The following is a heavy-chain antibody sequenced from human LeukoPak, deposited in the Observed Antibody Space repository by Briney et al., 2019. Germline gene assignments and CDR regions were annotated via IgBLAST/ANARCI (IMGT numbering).Heavy chain of an antibody. V-gene: IGHV3-66*01. J-gene: IGHJ4*02. CDR2: IYSGGNT. CDR3: ARVIVGTTTRLDYFDY. Sequence: GGSLRLSCAASGFTVNDNYMSWVRQAPGKGLEWVSIIYSGGNTYYADSVKGRFTVSRDNSKNTLYLQMNSLRAEDTAVYYCARVIVGTTTRLDYFDYWGQGTLVTVSS. CDR1: GFTVNDNY. D-gene: IGHD1-26*01.